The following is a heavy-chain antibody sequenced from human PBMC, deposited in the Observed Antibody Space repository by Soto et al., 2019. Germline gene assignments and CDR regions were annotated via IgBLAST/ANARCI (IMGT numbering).Heavy chain of an antibody. CDR3: ARDARLRFLEWLLYRDYGMDV. CDR1: GYTFTSYG. V-gene: IGHV1-18*04. CDR2: ISAYNGNT. D-gene: IGHD3-3*01. J-gene: IGHJ6*02. Sequence: ASVKVSCKASGYTFTSYGSSWVRQAPGQGLEWMGWISAYNGNTNYAQKLQGRVTMTTDTSTSTAYMELRSLRSDDTAVYYCARDARLRFLEWLLYRDYGMDVWGQGTTVTVSS.